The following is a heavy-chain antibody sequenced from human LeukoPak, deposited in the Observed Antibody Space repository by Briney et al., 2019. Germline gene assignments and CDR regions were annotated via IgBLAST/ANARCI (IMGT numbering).Heavy chain of an antibody. J-gene: IGHJ4*02. CDR3: VRGTGY. Sequence: GGSLRLSCSVSGFTFSTYVMHWVRQAPGKGLEYVSAISSNGDNTYYADSVKGRFTISRDNSKNTLYPQMSSPRADDTAVYYCVRGTGYWGQGTLVTVSS. V-gene: IGHV3-64D*06. CDR2: ISSNGDNT. CDR1: GFTFSTYV.